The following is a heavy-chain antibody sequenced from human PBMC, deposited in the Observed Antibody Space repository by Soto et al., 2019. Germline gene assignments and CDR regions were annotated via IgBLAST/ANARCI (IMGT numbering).Heavy chain of an antibody. CDR2: ISWNSGSI. CDR1: GFTFDDYA. J-gene: IGHJ4*02. CDR3: AKDISYDSSGYYEN. D-gene: IGHD3-22*01. Sequence: SLRLSCAASGFTFDDYAMHWVRQAPGKGLEWVSGISWNSGSIGYADSVKGRFTISRDNAKNSLYLQMNSLRAEDTALYYCAKDISYDSSGYYENWGQGTLVTVSS. V-gene: IGHV3-9*01.